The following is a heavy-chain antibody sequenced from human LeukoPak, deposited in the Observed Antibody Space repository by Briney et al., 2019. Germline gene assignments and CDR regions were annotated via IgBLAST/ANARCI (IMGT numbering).Heavy chain of an antibody. D-gene: IGHD2-8*01. CDR1: GFTFSSYA. Sequence: PGGSLRLSCAVSGFTFSSYAMNWVRQAPGKGLEWVSGISGSGAGTYYADSVKGRFTISRDNSKNTLYLQMNSLRAEDTAVYYCAKMVREFYTISYYFDYWSQGTLVTVSS. V-gene: IGHV3-23*01. CDR2: ISGSGAGT. CDR3: AKMVREFYTISYYFDY. J-gene: IGHJ4*02.